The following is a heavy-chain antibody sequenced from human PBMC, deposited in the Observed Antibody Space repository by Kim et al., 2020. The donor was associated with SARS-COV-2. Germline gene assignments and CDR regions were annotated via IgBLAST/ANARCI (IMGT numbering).Heavy chain of an antibody. CDR3: ARHEPPRDGGSYSDDYWFDP. D-gene: IGHD1-26*01. V-gene: IGHV4-59*08. CDR1: GGSISSYY. Sequence: SETLSLTCTVSGGSISSYYWSWIRQPPGKGLEWIGYIYYSGSTNYNPSLKSRVTISVDTSKNQFSLKLSSVTAADTAVYYCARHEPPRDGGSYSDDYWFDPWGQGTLVTVSS. J-gene: IGHJ5*02. CDR2: IYYSGST.